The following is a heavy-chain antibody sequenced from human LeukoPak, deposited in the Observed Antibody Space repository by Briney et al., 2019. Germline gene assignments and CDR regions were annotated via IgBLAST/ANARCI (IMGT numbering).Heavy chain of an antibody. CDR1: GVSISPYY. CDR3: ARDPPTHYYGSGSYYYYYYYMDV. V-gene: IGHV4-59*01. D-gene: IGHD3-10*01. J-gene: IGHJ6*03. Sequence: SSETLSLTSAVSGVSISPYYWSWIPQPPGQGLEWMGYIYYSRSTDYNPSLKSRVIISVDTSKNQFSLKLSSVTAADTAVYYCARDPPTHYYGSGSYYYYYYYMDVWGKGTTVTISS. CDR2: IYYSRST.